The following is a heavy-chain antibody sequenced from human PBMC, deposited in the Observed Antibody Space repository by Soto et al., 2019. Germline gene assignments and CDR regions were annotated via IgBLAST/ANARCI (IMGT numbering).Heavy chain of an antibody. CDR1: GGTFSSYA. J-gene: IGHJ5*02. CDR3: ATSSHLLWFGETPQDNWFDP. D-gene: IGHD3-10*01. Sequence: SVKFSCKASGGTFSSYAISWLRQAPGQGLEWMGGIIPIFGTANYAQKFQGRVTITADESTSTAYMELSGLRSEDTAVYYCATSSHLLWFGETPQDNWFDPWGQGTLVTVSS. CDR2: IIPIFGTA. V-gene: IGHV1-69*13.